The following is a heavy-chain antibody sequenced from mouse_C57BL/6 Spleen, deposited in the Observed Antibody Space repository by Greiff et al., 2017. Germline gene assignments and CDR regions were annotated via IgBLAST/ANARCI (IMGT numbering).Heavy chain of an antibody. D-gene: IGHD1-1*01. CDR2: IDPADGET. V-gene: IGHV14-2*01. CDR3: ASGITTVVATDWYFDV. Sequence: VQLQQSGAELVKPGASVKLSCTASGFNIKDYYMHWVKQRPEQGLEWIGRIDPADGETKYAPKFQGKATITADTSSNTAYLQLSSLTSEDTAVYYCASGITTVVATDWYFDVWGTGTTVTVSS. CDR1: GFNIKDYY. J-gene: IGHJ1*03.